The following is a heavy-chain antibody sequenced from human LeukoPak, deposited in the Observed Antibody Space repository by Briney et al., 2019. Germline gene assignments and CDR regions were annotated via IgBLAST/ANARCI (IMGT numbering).Heavy chain of an antibody. J-gene: IGHJ4*02. Sequence: GGSLRLSCAASGFTFRNYWMSWIRQAPGRGLGWVANIKLDGTQKNYIQSVRGRFTISRDNARNFLYLQMNSLRVEDTAVYYCARCGDGLPCDFDYWGQGTLVTVSS. V-gene: IGHV3-7*01. D-gene: IGHD3-10*01. CDR3: ARCGDGLPCDFDY. CDR1: GFTFRNYW. CDR2: IKLDGTQK.